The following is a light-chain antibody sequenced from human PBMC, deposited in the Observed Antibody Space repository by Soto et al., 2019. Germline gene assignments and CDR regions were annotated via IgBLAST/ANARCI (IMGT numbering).Light chain of an antibody. J-gene: IGKJ1*01. CDR1: QSISGN. Sequence: CRRASQSISGNLAWYQQTPGQAPRLLIYDASIRATDIPDRFTGSGSGTDVTLTRCRLAPEDVAVYYGHQYGYVGTFGQGTKVDIK. CDR2: DAS. CDR3: HQYGYVGT. V-gene: IGKV3-20*01.